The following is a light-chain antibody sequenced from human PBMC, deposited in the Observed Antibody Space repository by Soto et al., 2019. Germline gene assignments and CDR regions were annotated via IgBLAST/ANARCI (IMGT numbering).Light chain of an antibody. CDR1: QDIRNF. CDR2: GAS. V-gene: IGKV1-16*02. CDR3: QQYKTYPLT. J-gene: IGKJ4*01. Sequence: DIQMTQSPSSLAASVGDRVTITCRASQDIRNFLAWFQQKPGKAPKSLIYGASSLQSGVPSKFSGSGSGTDFTLIISSLQPEDFATYYCQQYKTYPLTFGGGTKVEIK.